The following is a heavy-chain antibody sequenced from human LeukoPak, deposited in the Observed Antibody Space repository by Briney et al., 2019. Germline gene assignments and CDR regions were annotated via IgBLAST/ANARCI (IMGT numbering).Heavy chain of an antibody. CDR3: ARKYQLLSRGAGFDP. D-gene: IGHD2-2*01. Sequence: ASVKVSCKASGGTFSSYAISWVRQAPGQGLEWMGRIIPILGIANYAQKFQGRVTITADKSTSTAYMELSSLRSEDTAVYYCARKYQLLSRGAGFDPWGQGTLVTVSS. J-gene: IGHJ5*02. CDR1: GGTFSSYA. CDR2: IIPILGIA. V-gene: IGHV1-69*04.